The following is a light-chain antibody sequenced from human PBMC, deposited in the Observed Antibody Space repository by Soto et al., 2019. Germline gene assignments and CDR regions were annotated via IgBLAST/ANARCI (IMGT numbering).Light chain of an antibody. CDR1: SGHSSYA. Sequence: QLVLTQSPSASASLGASVKRTCTLSSGHSSYAIAWHQQQPEKGPRYLMKLNSDGSHSKGDGIPDRFSGSSSGAERYLTISSLQSEDEADYYCQTWGTGIQVFGTGTKVTVL. J-gene: IGLJ1*01. V-gene: IGLV4-69*01. CDR2: LNSDGSH. CDR3: QTWGTGIQV.